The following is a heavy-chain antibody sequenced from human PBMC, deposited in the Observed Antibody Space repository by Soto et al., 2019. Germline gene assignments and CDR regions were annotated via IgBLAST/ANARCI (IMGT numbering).Heavy chain of an antibody. J-gene: IGHJ4*02. CDR2: INHSGST. Sequence: SETLSLTCAVYGGSFSGYYWSWIRQPPGKGLEWIGEINHSGSTNYNPSLKSRVTISVDTSKNQFSLKLSSVTAADTAVYYCARGRPGVRGVIRVLDYWXQGTLVTVSS. CDR3: ARGRPGVRGVIRVLDY. CDR1: GGSFSGYY. V-gene: IGHV4-34*01. D-gene: IGHD3-10*01.